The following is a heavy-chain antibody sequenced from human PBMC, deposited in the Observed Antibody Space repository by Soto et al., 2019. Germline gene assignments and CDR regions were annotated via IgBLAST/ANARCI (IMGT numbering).Heavy chain of an antibody. J-gene: IGHJ6*03. CDR1: GGSISSSSYY. CDR3: AREFKYHIVVVPAAMEPLYYMDV. V-gene: IGHV4-39*02. D-gene: IGHD2-2*01. CDR2: IYYSGST. Sequence: PSETLSLTCTVSGGSISSSSYYWGWIRQPPGKGLEWIGSIYYSGSTYYNPSLKSRVTISVDTSKNQFSLKLSSVTAADTAVYYCAREFKYHIVVVPAAMEPLYYMDVWGKGTTVTVSS.